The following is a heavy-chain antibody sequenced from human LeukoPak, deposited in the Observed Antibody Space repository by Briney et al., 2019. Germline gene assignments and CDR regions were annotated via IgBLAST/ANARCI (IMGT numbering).Heavy chain of an antibody. V-gene: IGHV3-7*01. CDR3: ARDGRIAAAGYFDY. Sequence: GGSLRLSCAASGFTFSSYWMSWVRQAPGRGLEWVANIKQDGREKYYVDSVKGRFTISRDNAKNSLYLQMNSLRAEDTAVYYCARDGRIAAAGYFDYWGQGTLVTVSS. J-gene: IGHJ4*02. D-gene: IGHD6-13*01. CDR1: GFTFSSYW. CDR2: IKQDGREK.